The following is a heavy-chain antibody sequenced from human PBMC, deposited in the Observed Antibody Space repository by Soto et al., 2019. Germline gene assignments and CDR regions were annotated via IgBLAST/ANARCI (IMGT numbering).Heavy chain of an antibody. V-gene: IGHV4-39*01. CDR2: IYYSGST. D-gene: IGHD6-13*01. CDR3: ARHPLSSSWDYYYYYYMDV. Sequence: KQSQTLSLTCTVSGGSISSSSYYWGWIRQPPGKGLEWIGSIYYSGSTYYNPSLKSRVTISVDTSKNQFSLKLSSVTAADTAVYYCARHPLSSSWDYYYYYYMDVWGKGTTVTVSS. J-gene: IGHJ6*03. CDR1: GGSISSSSYY.